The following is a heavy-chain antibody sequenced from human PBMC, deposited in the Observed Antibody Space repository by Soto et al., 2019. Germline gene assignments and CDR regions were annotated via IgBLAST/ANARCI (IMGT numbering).Heavy chain of an antibody. CDR3: VGGPEPSYYYMDV. Sequence: PGGSLRLSCAASGFTFSSYAMSWVRQAPGKGLEWVSAISGSGGSTYYADSVKGRFTISRDNSKNTLYLKMNSLRAEDTAVYYCVGGPEPSYYYMDVWGKGTTVTVSS. V-gene: IGHV3-23*01. CDR1: GFTFSSYA. J-gene: IGHJ6*03. CDR2: ISGSGGST.